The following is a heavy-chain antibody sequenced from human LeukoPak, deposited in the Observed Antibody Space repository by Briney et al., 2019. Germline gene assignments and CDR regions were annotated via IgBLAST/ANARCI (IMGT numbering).Heavy chain of an antibody. Sequence: GGSLRLSCAASGFTFSSYAMSWVRQAPGKGLEWVSAISGSGGSTYYADSVKGRFTISRDNSKSTLYLQMNSLRAEDTAVYYCAKDAPDYYDSSGYYLSDWFDPWGQGTLVTVSS. D-gene: IGHD3-22*01. CDR2: ISGSGGST. CDR3: AKDAPDYYDSSGYYLSDWFDP. J-gene: IGHJ5*02. V-gene: IGHV3-23*01. CDR1: GFTFSSYA.